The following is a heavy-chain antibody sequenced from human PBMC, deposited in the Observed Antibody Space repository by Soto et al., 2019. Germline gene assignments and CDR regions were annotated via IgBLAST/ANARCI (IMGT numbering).Heavy chain of an antibody. CDR1: GYSFTSYW. V-gene: IGHV5-10-1*01. CDR3: ARVQGDPQWLVPYYYYGMDV. J-gene: IGHJ6*02. CDR2: IDPSDSYT. Sequence: PGESLKISCKGSGYSFTSYWISWVRQMPGKGLEWMGRIDPSDSYTNYSPSFQGHVTISADKYISTAYLQWSSLKASDTAMYYCARVQGDPQWLVPYYYYGMDVWGQGTTVTVSS. D-gene: IGHD6-19*01.